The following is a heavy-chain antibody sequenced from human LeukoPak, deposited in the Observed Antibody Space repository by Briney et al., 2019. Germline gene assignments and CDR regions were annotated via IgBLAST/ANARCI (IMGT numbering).Heavy chain of an antibody. Sequence: ASVKVSCKASGYTLTNYYMQWVRQAPGQGLEWMGIINPTGGDTNYAQKFQGRVTMTRDMSTSTFYLELSSLRSEDTAFYYCARGRCSGGSCYLCDYWGQGTLVTVSS. J-gene: IGHJ4*02. D-gene: IGHD2-15*01. CDR1: GYTLTNYY. CDR2: INPTGGDT. V-gene: IGHV1-46*01. CDR3: ARGRCSGGSCYLCDY.